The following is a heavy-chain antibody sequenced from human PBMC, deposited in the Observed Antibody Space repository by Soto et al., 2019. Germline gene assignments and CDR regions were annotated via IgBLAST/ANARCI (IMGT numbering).Heavy chain of an antibody. CDR1: GFTFSSYG. J-gene: IGHJ4*02. CDR3: AKDLIWHLGYCISTSCAPTFDY. V-gene: IGHV3-30*18. Sequence: GGSLRLSCAASGFTFSSYGMHWVRQAPGKGLEWVAVISYDGSNKYYADSVKGRFTISRDNSKNTLYLQMNSLRAEDTAVYYCAKDLIWHLGYCISTSCAPTFDYWGQGT. D-gene: IGHD2-2*01. CDR2: ISYDGSNK.